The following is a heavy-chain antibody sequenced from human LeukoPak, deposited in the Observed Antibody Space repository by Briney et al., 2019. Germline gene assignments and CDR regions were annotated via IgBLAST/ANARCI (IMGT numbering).Heavy chain of an antibody. J-gene: IGHJ6*03. V-gene: IGHV3-21*04. CDR1: GFTFSSYG. CDR3: ARDKPAAAGTGFYYYYYMDV. D-gene: IGHD6-13*01. CDR2: ISSSSSYI. Sequence: GGSLRLSCAASGFTFSSYGMSWVRQAPGKGLEWVSAISSSSSYIYYADSVKGRFTISRDNAKNSLYLQMNSLRSEDTAVYYCARDKPAAAGTGFYYYYYMDVWGKGTTVTISS.